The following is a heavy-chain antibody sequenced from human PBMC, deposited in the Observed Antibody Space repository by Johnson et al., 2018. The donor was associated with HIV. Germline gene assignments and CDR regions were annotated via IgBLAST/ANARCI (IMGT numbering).Heavy chain of an antibody. CDR3: ARGVTVAGTKGQSAFDI. V-gene: IGHV3-30*04. CDR2: ISYDGSNK. Sequence: QVQLMESGGGLVQPGRSLRLSCAVSGFTFSSYAMHWVRQAPGKGLEWVAVISYDGSNKYYADSVKGRFTISRDNSKNSLYMQMNSLRAEDMAVDYCARGVTVAGTKGQSAFDIWGQGTMVTVSS. CDR1: GFTFSSYA. J-gene: IGHJ3*02. D-gene: IGHD6-19*01.